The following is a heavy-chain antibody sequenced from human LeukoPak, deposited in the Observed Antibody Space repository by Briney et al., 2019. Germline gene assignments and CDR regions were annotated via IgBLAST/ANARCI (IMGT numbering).Heavy chain of an antibody. CDR2: ISSSGSTI. V-gene: IGHV3-11*01. CDR1: GFTFSDYY. J-gene: IGHJ6*02. Sequence: GGSLRLSCAASGFTFSDYYMSWIRQAPGKGLEWVSYISSSGSTIYYADSVKGRFTISRDNAKNSLYLQTNSLRAEDTAVYYCASTGYSSGWYDGFYYYGMDVWGQGTTVTVSS. D-gene: IGHD6-19*01. CDR3: ASTGYSSGWYDGFYYYGMDV.